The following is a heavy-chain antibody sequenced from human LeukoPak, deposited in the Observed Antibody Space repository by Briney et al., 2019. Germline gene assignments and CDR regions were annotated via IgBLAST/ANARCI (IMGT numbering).Heavy chain of an antibody. J-gene: IGHJ4*02. CDR2: VRYDGSDK. V-gene: IGHV3-33*01. D-gene: IGHD1-1*01. Sequence: GGSLRLSCAASGFTFSSYGIHWVRQAPGKGLEWVAGVRYDGSDKFHEDYVKGRFTISRDNSKNTVTLQMSSLRAEDTAVYYCARDLYDHFLDYWGQGTVVTVSS. CDR1: GFTFSSYG. CDR3: ARDLYDHFLDY.